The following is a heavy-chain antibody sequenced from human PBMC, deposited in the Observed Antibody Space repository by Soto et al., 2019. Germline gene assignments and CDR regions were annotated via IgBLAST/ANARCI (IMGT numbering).Heavy chain of an antibody. D-gene: IGHD2-21*02. CDR2: INPAGGST. CDR3: ARDIAYCGGDCYSAPHAFDI. J-gene: IGHJ3*02. CDR1: GYTFTSYY. Sequence: ASVKVSCKASGYTFTSYYMHWVRQAPGQGLEWMGIINPAGGSTNYAQKFQGRVTMTRDTSTSTVYVQLSSLRSEDTAVYYCARDIAYCGGDCYSAPHAFDIWGQGTMVTVSS. V-gene: IGHV1-46*01.